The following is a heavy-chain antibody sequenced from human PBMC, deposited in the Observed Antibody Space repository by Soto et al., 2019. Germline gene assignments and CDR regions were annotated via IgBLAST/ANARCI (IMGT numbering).Heavy chain of an antibody. J-gene: IGHJ4*02. CDR2: ISSSKT. CDR1: GFTFSSYV. CDR3: ARAEGNCAGGNCYRYFDY. Sequence: GGSLRLSCAASGFTFSSYVMMWVRQAPGKGLEWVSSISSSKTYYADSVKGRFTISRDNSKSTLYLQMNSLRAEDTAVYFCARAEGNCAGGNCYRYFDYWGQGTLVTVSS. V-gene: IGHV3-23*01. D-gene: IGHD2-15*01.